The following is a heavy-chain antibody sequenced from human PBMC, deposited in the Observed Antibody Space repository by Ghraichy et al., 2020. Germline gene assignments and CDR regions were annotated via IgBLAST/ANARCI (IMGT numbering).Heavy chain of an antibody. Sequence: GGSLRLSCTASGFTFSSYWMSWVRQAPGKGLEWVANIKQDESEKYYVDSVKGRFTGSRDNAKNSLYLQMNSLRADDTAVYYCARLTYGSGRREFDYWGQGTLVTVSS. CDR1: GFTFSSYW. CDR2: IKQDESEK. V-gene: IGHV3-7*03. D-gene: IGHD3-10*01. J-gene: IGHJ4*02. CDR3: ARLTYGSGRREFDY.